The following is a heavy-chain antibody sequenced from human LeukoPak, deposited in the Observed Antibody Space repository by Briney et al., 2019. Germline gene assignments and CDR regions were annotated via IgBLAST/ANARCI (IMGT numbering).Heavy chain of an antibody. CDR3: AKDSGYAPDY. CDR1: GFTISNYG. CDR2: IQADGNKE. Sequence: GGSLRLSCAASGFTISNYGMHWVRQAPGKGLEWVAFIQADGNKEYYADSVKGRFTISRDNSKNTLYLQLNSLRPEDTAVYYCAKDSGYAPDYWGQGTLVTVSS. J-gene: IGHJ4*02. D-gene: IGHD5-12*01. V-gene: IGHV3-30*02.